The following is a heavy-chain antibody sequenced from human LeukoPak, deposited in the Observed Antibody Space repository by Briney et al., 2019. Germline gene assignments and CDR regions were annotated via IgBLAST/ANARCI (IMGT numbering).Heavy chain of an antibody. Sequence: SQTLSLTCTASGGSISSGSYYWSWIRQPAGKGLEWIGRIYTSGSTNYNPSLKSRVTISVDTSKNQFSLKLSSVTAADTAVYYCARANVLLWFGDPSYFDYWGQGTLVTVSS. CDR3: ARANVLLWFGDPSYFDY. CDR1: GGSISSGSYY. J-gene: IGHJ4*02. D-gene: IGHD3-10*01. CDR2: IYTSGST. V-gene: IGHV4-61*02.